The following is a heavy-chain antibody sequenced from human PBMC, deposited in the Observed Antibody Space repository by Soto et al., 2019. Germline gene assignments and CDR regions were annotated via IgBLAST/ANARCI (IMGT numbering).Heavy chain of an antibody. CDR3: AKWHLGDWYFDL. Sequence: EVQLLESGGGLVQPGGSLRLSCAASGFTFSSYDMSWVRQGPGMGLEWVSGVSGSALTTYYADSVKGRFTISRDNSRNTLYPQMNSLRAEDTAVYYRAKWHLGDWYFDLRARGTLVTVSS. V-gene: IGHV3-23*01. J-gene: IGHJ2*01. CDR2: VSGSALTT. D-gene: IGHD3-16*01. CDR1: GFTFSSYD.